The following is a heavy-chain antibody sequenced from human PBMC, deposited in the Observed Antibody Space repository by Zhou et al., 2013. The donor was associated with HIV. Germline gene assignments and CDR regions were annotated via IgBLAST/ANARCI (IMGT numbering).Heavy chain of an antibody. V-gene: IGHV1-2*02. J-gene: IGHJ4*02. CDR2: IRPHDGAT. D-gene: IGHD3-22*01. Sequence: QVQLVQSGAEVKKPGASVTVSCKASGYTFTSYFIHWVRRAPGQGLEWLGWIRPHDGATKSAQKFRGRVTMTRDTSINTAYMDLSRLTSNDTAVYYCARCYYDNSGCDYWGQGTLVTVSS. CDR1: GYTFTSYF. CDR3: ARCYYDNSGCDY.